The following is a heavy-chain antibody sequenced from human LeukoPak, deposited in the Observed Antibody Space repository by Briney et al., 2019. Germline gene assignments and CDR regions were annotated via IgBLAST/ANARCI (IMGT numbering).Heavy chain of an antibody. Sequence: GGSLRLSCAASGFTVSSNYMSWIRQAPGKGLEWVSYISSSGSTIYYADSVKGRFTISRDNAKNSLYLQMNSLRAEDTAVYYCARARTRSSSRDYWGQGTLVTVSS. CDR3: ARARTRSSSRDY. CDR2: ISSSGSTI. CDR1: GFTVSSNY. D-gene: IGHD6-13*01. V-gene: IGHV3-11*01. J-gene: IGHJ4*02.